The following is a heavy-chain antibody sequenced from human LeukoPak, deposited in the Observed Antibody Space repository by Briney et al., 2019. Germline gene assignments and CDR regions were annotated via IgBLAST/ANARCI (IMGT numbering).Heavy chain of an antibody. CDR1: GYTFTSYG. D-gene: IGHD6-6*01. CDR2: ISAYNGNT. Sequence: GASVKVSCKASGYTFTSYGISWVRQAPGQGLEWMGWISAYNGNTNYAQKLQGRVTMTTDTSTSTAYMELRSLRSDDTAVYYCARDRPLIEYSSSPADAFDIWGQGTMVTVSS. J-gene: IGHJ3*02. V-gene: IGHV1-18*01. CDR3: ARDRPLIEYSSSPADAFDI.